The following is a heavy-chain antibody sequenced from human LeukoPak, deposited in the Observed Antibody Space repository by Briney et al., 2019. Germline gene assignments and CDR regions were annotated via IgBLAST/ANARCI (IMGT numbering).Heavy chain of an antibody. V-gene: IGHV3-53*01. CDR3: ARDVTYYYDSSGGGFDC. J-gene: IGHJ4*02. D-gene: IGHD3-22*01. CDR1: GFTFSNNY. CDR2: IYSDGTT. Sequence: GGSLRLSCAASGFTFSNNYMSWVRQAPGKGLDWVSLIYSDGTTYYADSVKGRFTISRDNSKNTLYLQMNSLRAEDTAVYYCARDVTYYYDSSGGGFDCWGQGTLVTVSS.